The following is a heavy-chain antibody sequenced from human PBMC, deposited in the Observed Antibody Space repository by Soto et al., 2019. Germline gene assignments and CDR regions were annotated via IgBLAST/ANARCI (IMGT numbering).Heavy chain of an antibody. CDR3: AKPVGATTGYYFDY. D-gene: IGHD1-26*01. J-gene: IGHJ4*02. V-gene: IGHV3-23*01. CDR2: ISGSGGST. CDR1: GFTFSSYA. Sequence: GGSLRLSCVASGFTFSSYAMSWVRQAPGKGLEWVSAISGSGGSTYYADSVKGRFTISRDNSKNTLYLQMNSLRAEDTAVYYCAKPVGATTGYYFDYWGQGTLVTVSS.